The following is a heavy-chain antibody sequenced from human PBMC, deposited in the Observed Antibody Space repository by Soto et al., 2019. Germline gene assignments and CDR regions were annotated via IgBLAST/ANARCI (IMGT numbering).Heavy chain of an antibody. CDR1: GGSISPYC. J-gene: IGHJ4*02. D-gene: IGHD4-17*01. CDR3: YGDYGFYYFDY. CDR2: IYYAGTT. Sequence: SETLSLTCTVSGGSISPYCWSWIRQPPGKGLEWVGYIYYAGTTSYNPSLKSRVTISVDTSKNQFSLKLSSVTAADTAVYFSYGDYGFYYFDYWGQGTLVTVSS. V-gene: IGHV4-59*08.